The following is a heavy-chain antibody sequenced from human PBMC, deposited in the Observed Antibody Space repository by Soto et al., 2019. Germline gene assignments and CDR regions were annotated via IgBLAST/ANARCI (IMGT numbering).Heavy chain of an antibody. J-gene: IGHJ4*02. V-gene: IGHV4-61*01. CDR1: GGSVSSGSYY. Sequence: QVQLQESGPGLVKPSETLALTCTVSGGSVSSGSYYWSWIRQPPGKVLEWIGYVYYSGSTNYNPSLKSRVTISVDTSKNQFSLKLSSVTAAATAVYYCARDVRGDRFDYCGQGTLVTVSS. D-gene: IGHD3-10*01. CDR2: VYYSGST. CDR3: ARDVRGDRFDY.